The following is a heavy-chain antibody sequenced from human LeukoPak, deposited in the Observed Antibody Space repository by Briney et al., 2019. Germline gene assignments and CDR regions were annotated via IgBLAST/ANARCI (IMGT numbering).Heavy chain of an antibody. D-gene: IGHD2-2*01. J-gene: IGHJ6*02. CDR2: IYTSGST. Sequence: SVTLSLTCTVSGGSISSYYWSWIRQPAGKGLEWIGRIYTSGSTNYNPSLKSRVTMSVDTSKNQFSLKLSSVTAADTAVYYCARVGYCSSTSCYRGGYYYYGMDVWGQGTTVTVSS. CDR3: ARVGYCSSTSCYRGGYYYYGMDV. V-gene: IGHV4-4*07. CDR1: GGSISSYY.